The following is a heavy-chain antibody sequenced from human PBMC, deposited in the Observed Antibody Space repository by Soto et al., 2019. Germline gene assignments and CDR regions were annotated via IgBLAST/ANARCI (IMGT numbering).Heavy chain of an antibody. J-gene: IGHJ4*02. Sequence: PSETLSLTCTVSGGSISNHYWTWIRQPPGKGLEWIGYIYYSGSTNYSPSLKSRVTISVDTSKNQFSLKLTSVTAADTAVYYCARRYGSAIDYWGQGTLVTVSS. V-gene: IGHV4-59*08. CDR2: IYYSGST. D-gene: IGHD1-26*01. CDR1: GGSISNHY. CDR3: ARRYGSAIDY.